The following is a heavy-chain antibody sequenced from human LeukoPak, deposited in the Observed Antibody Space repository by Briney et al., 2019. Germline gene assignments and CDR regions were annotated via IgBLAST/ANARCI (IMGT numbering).Heavy chain of an antibody. D-gene: IGHD6-19*01. CDR2: IYHSGST. V-gene: IGHV4-38-2*02. J-gene: IGHJ4*02. CDR1: GYSISSGYY. CDR3: ARVRSSGWIDY. Sequence: SETLSLTCTVSGYSISSGYYWGWIRQPPGKGLEWIGSIYHSGSTYYNPSLKSRVTISVDTSKNQFSLKLSSVTAADTAVYHCARVRSSGWIDYWGQGTLVTVSS.